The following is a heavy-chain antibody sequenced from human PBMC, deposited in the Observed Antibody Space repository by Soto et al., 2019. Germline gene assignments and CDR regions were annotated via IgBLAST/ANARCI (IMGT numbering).Heavy chain of an antibody. CDR1: GGSISSGGYS. J-gene: IGHJ4*02. D-gene: IGHD2-15*01. CDR3: ARALAAISLYYFDY. V-gene: IGHV4-30-2*01. CDR2: IYHSGST. Sequence: SETLSLTCAVSGGSISSGGYSWSWIRQPPGKGLEWIGYIYHSGSTYYNPSLKSRVTISVDRSKNQFSLKLSSVTAADTVVYYCARALAAISLYYFDYWGQGTLVTSPQ.